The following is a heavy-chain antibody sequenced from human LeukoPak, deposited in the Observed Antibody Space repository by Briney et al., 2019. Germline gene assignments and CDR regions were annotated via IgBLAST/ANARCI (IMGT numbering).Heavy chain of an antibody. D-gene: IGHD2-2*01. CDR3: ARDRAIVVVPAAMFDY. J-gene: IGHJ4*02. Sequence: GASVKVSCKASGYTFTSYGISWVRQAPGQGLEWMGWISAYNGNTNYAQKLQGRVTMTTDTSTSTAYTELRSLRSDDTAVYYCARDRAIVVVPAAMFDYWGQGTLVTVSS. CDR2: ISAYNGNT. CDR1: GYTFTSYG. V-gene: IGHV1-18*01.